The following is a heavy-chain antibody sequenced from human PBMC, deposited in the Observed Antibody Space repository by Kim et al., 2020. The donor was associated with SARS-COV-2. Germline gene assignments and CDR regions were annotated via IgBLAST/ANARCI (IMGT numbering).Heavy chain of an antibody. CDR2: ISYDGSNK. CDR3: AKDSFTGYSSSWYKH. CDR1: GFTFSSYG. Sequence: GGSLRLSCAASGFTFSSYGMHWVRQAPGKGLEWVAVISYDGSNKYYADSVKGRFTISRDNSKNTLYLQMNSLRAEDTAVYYCAKDSFTGYSSSWYKHWG. D-gene: IGHD6-13*01. V-gene: IGHV3-30*18. J-gene: IGHJ1*01.